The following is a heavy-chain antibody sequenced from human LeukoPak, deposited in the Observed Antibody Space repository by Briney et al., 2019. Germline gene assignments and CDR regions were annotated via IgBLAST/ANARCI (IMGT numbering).Heavy chain of an antibody. Sequence: GSLRLSCAASGFTVSSNYMSWVRQAPGKGLEWVSVIYSGGSTYYADSVKGRFTISRDNSKNTLYLQMNSLRAEDTAVYYCARDKYTYYYGSGGMDVWGQGTTVTVSS. CDR3: ARDKYTYYYGSGGMDV. V-gene: IGHV3-53*01. CDR1: GFTVSSNY. D-gene: IGHD3-10*01. J-gene: IGHJ6*02. CDR2: IYSGGST.